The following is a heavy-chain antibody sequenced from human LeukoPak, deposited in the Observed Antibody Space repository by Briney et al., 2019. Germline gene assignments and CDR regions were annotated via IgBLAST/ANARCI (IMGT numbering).Heavy chain of an antibody. J-gene: IGHJ4*02. CDR3: ARRGHDYGGSYYFDY. D-gene: IGHD4-23*01. V-gene: IGHV1-8*01. CDR2: MNPNSGNT. CDR1: GYTFTSYD. Sequence: ASVKLSCKASGYTFTSYDINWVRQATGQGLEWMGWMNPNSGNTGYEQKFQGRVTMTRNTSISTAYMELSSLRSEDTAVYYCARRGHDYGGSYYFDYWGQGTLVTVSS.